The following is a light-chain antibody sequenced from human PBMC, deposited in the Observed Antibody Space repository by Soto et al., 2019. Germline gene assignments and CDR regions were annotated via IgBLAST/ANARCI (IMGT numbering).Light chain of an antibody. V-gene: IGKV1-9*01. CDR2: AAS. J-gene: IGKJ3*01. Sequence: DIQLTQSPSFLSASVGDRITITCRASQDIRNFLAWYQQTPGKAPNLLIYAASTLQSGVPLRFSGSGSGTEFTLTISSLQPDDFATYFCQQVNSYPFTFGPGTKVDIK. CDR1: QDIRNF. CDR3: QQVNSYPFT.